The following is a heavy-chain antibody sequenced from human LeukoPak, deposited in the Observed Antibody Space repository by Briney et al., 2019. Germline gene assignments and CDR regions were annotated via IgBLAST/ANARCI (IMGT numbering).Heavy chain of an antibody. CDR2: IYHSGST. Sequence: SETLSLTCTVSGYSISSGYYCGWIRQPPGKGLEWIGSIYHSGSTYYNPSLKSRVTISVDTSKNQFSLKLSSVTAADTAVYYCARAQTRWLQAERWFDPWGQGTLVTVSS. J-gene: IGHJ5*02. CDR1: GYSISSGYY. V-gene: IGHV4-38-2*02. CDR3: ARAQTRWLQAERWFDP. D-gene: IGHD5-24*01.